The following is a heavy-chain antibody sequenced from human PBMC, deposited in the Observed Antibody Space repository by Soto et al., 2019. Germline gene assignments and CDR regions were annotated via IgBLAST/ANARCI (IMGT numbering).Heavy chain of an antibody. CDR2: IDPSDSYT. J-gene: IGHJ6*02. D-gene: IGHD3-10*01. Sequence: PGESLKISWKGSGYSFTSYWISWVRQMPGKYLEWMGRIDPSDSYTNYSPSFQGHVTISADKSISTAYLQWSSLKASDTAMYYCARPMVRGDSEDYYGMDVWGQGTTVTVSS. V-gene: IGHV5-10-1*01. CDR3: ARPMVRGDSEDYYGMDV. CDR1: GYSFTSYW.